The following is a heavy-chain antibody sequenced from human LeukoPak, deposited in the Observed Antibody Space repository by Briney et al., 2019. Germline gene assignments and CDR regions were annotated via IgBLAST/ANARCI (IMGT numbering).Heavy chain of an antibody. Sequence: PGGSLRLSCAASGFTVSGYYMSWVRQAPGKGLEWVSVIYSGGTTYYADSVNGRFTISRDNSKNTLYLQMNSLRAEDTAVYYCARSALSYGDLSYFDYWGQGTLVTVSS. J-gene: IGHJ4*02. D-gene: IGHD4-17*01. V-gene: IGHV3-53*01. CDR3: ARSALSYGDLSYFDY. CDR1: GFTVSGYY. CDR2: IYSGGTT.